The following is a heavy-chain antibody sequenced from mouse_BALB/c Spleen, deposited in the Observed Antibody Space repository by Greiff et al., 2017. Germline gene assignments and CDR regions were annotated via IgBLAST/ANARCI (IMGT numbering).Heavy chain of an antibody. J-gene: IGHJ2*01. CDR2: ISSGGSYT. D-gene: IGHD1-1*01. V-gene: IGHV5-9-3*01. Sequence: EVQGVESGGGLVKPGGSLKLSCAASGFTFSSYAMSWVRQTPEKRLEWVATISSGGSYTYYPDSVKGRFTISRDNAKNTLYLQMSSLRSEDTAMYYCARREGGYYGSSSLDYWGQGTTLTVSS. CDR1: GFTFSSYA. CDR3: ARREGGYYGSSSLDY.